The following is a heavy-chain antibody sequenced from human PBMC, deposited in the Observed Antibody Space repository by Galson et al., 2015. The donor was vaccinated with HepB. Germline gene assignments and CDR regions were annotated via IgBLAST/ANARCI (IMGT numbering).Heavy chain of an antibody. D-gene: IGHD3-22*01. V-gene: IGHV3-30*18. Sequence: SLRLSCAASGFTFSSYGMHWVRQAPGKGLEWGAVISYDGSNKYYADSVKGRFTISRDNSKNTLYLQMNSLRAEDTVVYYCAKLGGIVVVITLTKWGQGTLVTVSS. J-gene: IGHJ4*02. CDR3: AKLGGIVVVITLTK. CDR2: ISYDGSNK. CDR1: GFTFSSYG.